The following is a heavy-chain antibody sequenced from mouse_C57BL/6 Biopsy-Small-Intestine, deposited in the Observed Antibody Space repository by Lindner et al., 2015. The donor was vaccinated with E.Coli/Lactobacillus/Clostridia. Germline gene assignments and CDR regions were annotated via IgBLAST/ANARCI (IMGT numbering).Heavy chain of an antibody. J-gene: IGHJ1*01. CDR2: IIPILGTA. Sequence: SVKVSCKTSGVTFSTYSISWVRQAPGQGLEWMGGIIPILGTADYPQRFQDRLTIIADESTNTAYMELSSLRSEDSAVYYCTGDQSSTTFGGNYYYRMDVWGQGTTVIVSS. V-gene: IGHV1-4*02. CDR1: GVTFSTYS. D-gene: IGHD1-1*01. CDR3: TGDQSSTTFGGNYYYRMDV.